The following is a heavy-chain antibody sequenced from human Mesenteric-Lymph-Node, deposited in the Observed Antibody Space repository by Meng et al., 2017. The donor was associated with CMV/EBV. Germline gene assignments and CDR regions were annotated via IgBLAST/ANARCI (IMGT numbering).Heavy chain of an antibody. J-gene: IGHJ4*02. Sequence: GESLKISCAASGFTFSSYWMHWVRQAPGKGLVWVSHINSDGSSGTYADSVKGRFTISRDNAKNSLYLQMNSLRAEDTAVYYCARGVWFGEGEDFDYWGQGTLVTVSS. CDR2: INSDGSSG. CDR3: ARGVWFGEGEDFDY. V-gene: IGHV3-74*01. CDR1: GFTFSSYW. D-gene: IGHD3-10*01.